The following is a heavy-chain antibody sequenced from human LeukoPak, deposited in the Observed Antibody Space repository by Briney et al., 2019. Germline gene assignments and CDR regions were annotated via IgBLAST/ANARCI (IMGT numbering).Heavy chain of an antibody. J-gene: IGHJ6*02. Sequence: SGPALVKPTQTLTLTCTFSGFSLSTSAMCVSWIRHPPRKGMAWLARIDWDDDKYDSASLKTRLTNSKETLKMQMVLTMTKIDPVDTATYSCARIHGNRQGDYECWGQGTTVTVS. CDR1: GFSLSTSAMC. D-gene: IGHD3-22*01. V-gene: IGHV2-70*11. CDR2: IDWDDDK. CDR3: ARIHGNRQGDYEC.